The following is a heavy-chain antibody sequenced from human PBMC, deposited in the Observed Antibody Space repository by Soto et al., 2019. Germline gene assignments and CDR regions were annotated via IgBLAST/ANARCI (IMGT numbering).Heavy chain of an antibody. D-gene: IGHD3-3*01. CDR2: ISSSSSYI. J-gene: IGHJ6*02. V-gene: IGHV3-21*01. CDR1: GFTFSSYS. Sequence: GGSLRLSCAASGFTFSSYSMNWVRQAPGKGLEWVSSISSSSSYIYYADSVKGRFTISRDNAKNSLYLQMNSLRAEDTAVYYCARDPGDFWSGYYNSYGMDVWGQGTTVTAP. CDR3: ARDPGDFWSGYYNSYGMDV.